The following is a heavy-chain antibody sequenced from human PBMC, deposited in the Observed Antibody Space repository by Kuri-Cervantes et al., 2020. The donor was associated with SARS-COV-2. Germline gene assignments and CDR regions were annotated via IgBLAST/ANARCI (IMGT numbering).Heavy chain of an antibody. J-gene: IGHJ6*02. D-gene: IGHD2-2*01. CDR3: ARGRHEDIVVVPDDYYYGMDV. V-gene: IGHV1-69*13. Sequence: SVKVSCKASGGTFSSYAISWVRQAPGQGLEWMGGIIPIFGTANYAQKLQGRVTITADESTSTAYMELSSLRSEDTAVYYCARGRHEDIVVVPDDYYYGMDVWGQGTTVTVSS. CDR1: GGTFSSYA. CDR2: IIPIFGTA.